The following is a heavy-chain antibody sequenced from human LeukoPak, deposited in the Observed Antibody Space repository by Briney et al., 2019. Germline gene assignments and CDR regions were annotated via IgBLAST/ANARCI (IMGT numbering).Heavy chain of an antibody. CDR2: IRYDGSNK. J-gene: IGHJ4*02. D-gene: IGHD2-21*02. CDR3: AKIEGGSCDSSSFDY. CDR1: GFTFSSYG. Sequence: GGSLRLSCAASGFTFSSYGMHWVRQAPGKGLEWVAFIRYDGSNKYYADSVKGRFTISRDNSKITLYLQMNSLRAEDTAVYYCAKIEGGSCDSSSFDYWGQGTLVTVSS. V-gene: IGHV3-30*02.